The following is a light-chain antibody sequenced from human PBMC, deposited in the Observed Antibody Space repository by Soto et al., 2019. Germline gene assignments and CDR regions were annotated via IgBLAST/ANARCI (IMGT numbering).Light chain of an antibody. V-gene: IGLV1-44*01. J-gene: IGLJ2*01. CDR1: SSNIGSNT. CDR2: TSN. CDR3: AAWDDSLNGVL. Sequence: QSVLTQPPSASGTPGQRVTISCSGSSSNIGSNTVNWYQQLPGTAPKLLIHTSNQRPSGVPDRFSGSKSGTSASLAIGGLQSEDEADYYCAAWDDSLNGVLFGGGTKLTVL.